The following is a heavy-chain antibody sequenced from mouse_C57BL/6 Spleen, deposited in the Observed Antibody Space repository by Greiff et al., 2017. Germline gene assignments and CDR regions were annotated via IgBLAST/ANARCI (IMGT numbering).Heavy chain of an antibody. J-gene: IGHJ1*03. CDR2: IWGDGRP. CDR1: GFSLTSYG. CDR3: AKRLNGSSPPYFDV. D-gene: IGHD1-1*01. V-gene: IGHV2-3*01. Sequence: VKLMESGPGLVAPSQRLSITCNVSGFSLTSYGVSWVRQPPGKGLVWLGVIWGDGRPNYHLALISRMSISKDNSKSQVCIELNRLQTDDTATYYCAKRLNGSSPPYFDVWGTGTTVTVSS.